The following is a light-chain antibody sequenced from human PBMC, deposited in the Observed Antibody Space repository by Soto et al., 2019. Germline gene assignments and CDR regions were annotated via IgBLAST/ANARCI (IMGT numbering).Light chain of an antibody. CDR2: EGS. CDR1: SSDVGRYNI. CDR3: CSYAGSSTYV. Sequence: SALTQPASVSGSPGQSITTSSAGTSSDVGRYNIVSWYQQHPGKAPKLMIYEGSKRPSGVSNRFSGSKSGNTASLTISGLQAEDEADYYCCSYAGSSTYVFGTGTKVTVL. J-gene: IGLJ1*01. V-gene: IGLV2-23*01.